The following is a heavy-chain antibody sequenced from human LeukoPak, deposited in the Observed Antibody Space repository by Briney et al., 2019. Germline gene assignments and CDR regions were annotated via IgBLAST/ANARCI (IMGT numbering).Heavy chain of an antibody. D-gene: IGHD3-3*01. CDR1: GFTFSSYA. CDR2: ISGSGGST. J-gene: IGHJ4*02. V-gene: IGHV3-23*01. Sequence: PGGSLRLSCAASGFTFSSYAMSWVRQAPGKGLEWVSAISGSGGSTYYADSVKGRFTISRDNAKNSLYLQMNSLRAEDTAVYYCARVGDFWSGYYPDWGQGTLVTVSS. CDR3: ARVGDFWSGYYPD.